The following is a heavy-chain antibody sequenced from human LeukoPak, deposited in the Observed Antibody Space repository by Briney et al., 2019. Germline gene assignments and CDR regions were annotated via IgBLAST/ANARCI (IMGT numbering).Heavy chain of an antibody. J-gene: IGHJ6*03. Sequence: SETLSLTCTVSGVSISSYYWSWIRQPAGKGLEWIGRIYTSGSTNYNPSLKSRVTMSVDTSKNQFSLKLSTVTAADTAVYYCAREVARRYYYYYMDVWGKGTTVTVSS. V-gene: IGHV4-4*07. CDR1: GVSISSYY. D-gene: IGHD2-15*01. CDR2: IYTSGST. CDR3: AREVARRYYYYYMDV.